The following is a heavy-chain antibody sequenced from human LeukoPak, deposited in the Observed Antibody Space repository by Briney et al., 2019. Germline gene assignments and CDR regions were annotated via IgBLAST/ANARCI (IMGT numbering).Heavy chain of an antibody. Sequence: GGSLRLSCAASGFTFSGYGMHWVRQAPGKGLEWVAVIWYDGSNRYYADSVKGRFTISRDNSKNTLYLQMNSLRAEDTAVYYCARVGPPRQQEYYYGMDVWGQGTTVTVSS. D-gene: IGHD6-6*01. CDR3: ARVGPPRQQEYYYGMDV. J-gene: IGHJ6*02. CDR1: GFTFSGYG. CDR2: IWYDGSNR. V-gene: IGHV3-33*01.